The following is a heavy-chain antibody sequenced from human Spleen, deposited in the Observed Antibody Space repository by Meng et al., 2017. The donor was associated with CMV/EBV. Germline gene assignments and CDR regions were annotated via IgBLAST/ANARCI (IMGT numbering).Heavy chain of an antibody. V-gene: IGHV3-23*01. J-gene: IGHJ4*02. CDR2: IGVSDDDS. D-gene: IGHD2-2*01. CDR1: GFISSTYW. Sequence: GESLKISCAASGFISSTYWMHWVRQAPGKGLVWVSGIGVSDDDSYYADSVKGRFTMSRDKSKNTVHLQMNGLRAEDTAVYYCAKYQLPSGRISGGPFDYWGQGTLVTVSS. CDR3: AKYQLPSGRISGGPFDY.